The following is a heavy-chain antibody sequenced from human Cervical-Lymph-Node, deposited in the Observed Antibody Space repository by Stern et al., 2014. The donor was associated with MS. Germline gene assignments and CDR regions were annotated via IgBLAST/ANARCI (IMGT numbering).Heavy chain of an antibody. Sequence: VQLGQSGAVVKRPGESLQISCQGSENSFTSYCIGWVRQVPGKGLEWLGIIYPGESDTRYSPSFQGQVTISADKSMNTAYLHWSSLKASDNAMYYCARLSMSWIDSWVISWGQGTLVTVSA. J-gene: IGHJ4*02. CDR1: ENSFTSYC. D-gene: IGHD2-2*03. V-gene: IGHV5-51*03. CDR3: ARLSMSWIDSWVIS. CDR2: IYPGESDT.